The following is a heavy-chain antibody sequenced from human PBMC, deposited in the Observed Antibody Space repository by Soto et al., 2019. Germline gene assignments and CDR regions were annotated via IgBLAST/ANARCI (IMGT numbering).Heavy chain of an antibody. J-gene: IGHJ6*02. Sequence: SETLSLTCAVYGGSFSGYYWSWIRLPPGKGLEWIGEINHSGSTNYNPSLKSRVTISVDTSKNQFSLKLSSVTAADTAVYYCARGAKRGVWFGSRGMDVWGQGTTVTVSS. CDR1: GGSFSGYY. CDR3: ARGAKRGVWFGSRGMDV. D-gene: IGHD3-10*01. V-gene: IGHV4-34*01. CDR2: INHSGST.